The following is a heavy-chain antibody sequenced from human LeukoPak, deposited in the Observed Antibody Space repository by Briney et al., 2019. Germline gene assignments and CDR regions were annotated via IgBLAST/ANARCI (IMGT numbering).Heavy chain of an antibody. J-gene: IGHJ3*02. Sequence: PSETLSLTCTVSGGSISSYYWSWIRQPPGKGLEWIGYIYYSGSTNYNPSLKGRVTISVGTSKNQFSLKLSSVTAADTAVYYCASNVLMVYAPRGDAFDIWGQGTMVTVSS. D-gene: IGHD2-8*01. CDR2: IYYSGST. CDR1: GGSISSYY. CDR3: ASNVLMVYAPRGDAFDI. V-gene: IGHV4-59*08.